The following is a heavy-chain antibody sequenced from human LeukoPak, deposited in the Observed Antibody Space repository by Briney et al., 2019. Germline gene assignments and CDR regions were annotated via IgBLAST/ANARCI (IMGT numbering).Heavy chain of an antibody. CDR3: ARAGDYGDYVGWFDP. CDR1: GGSISSYY. Sequence: PSETLSLTCTVSGGSISSYYWSWIRQPPGKGLEYIGYIYYSGSTNYNPSLKSRVTISVDTSKNQFSLKLTSVTAADTAVYYCARAGDYGDYVGWFDPWGQGTLVTVSS. J-gene: IGHJ5*02. D-gene: IGHD4-17*01. V-gene: IGHV4-59*12. CDR2: IYYSGST.